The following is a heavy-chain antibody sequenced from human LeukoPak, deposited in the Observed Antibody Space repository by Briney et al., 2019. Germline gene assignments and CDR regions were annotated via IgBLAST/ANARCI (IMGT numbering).Heavy chain of an antibody. CDR1: GFSFDDYA. CDR3: AKGLYYDFWSGYKSPYYYYGMDV. V-gene: IGHV3-9*01. D-gene: IGHD3-3*01. Sequence: GGSLRLSCAASGFSFDDYAMHWVRQAPGKGLEWVSCISWNSGSIGYADSVKGRFTISRDNAKNSLYLQMNSLRAEDTALYYCAKGLYYDFWSGYKSPYYYYGMDVWGQGTTVTVSS. CDR2: ISWNSGSI. J-gene: IGHJ6*02.